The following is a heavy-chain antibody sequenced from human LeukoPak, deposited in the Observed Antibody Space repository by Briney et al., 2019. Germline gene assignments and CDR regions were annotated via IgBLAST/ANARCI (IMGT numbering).Heavy chain of an antibody. Sequence: GTSLRLSCAASGFTFSSYAMTWVRQAPGKGLEWVAVISYDGSNKYFADSVKGRFTISRDNSKNTLYLQMNSLRAEDTAVYYCAKDYDSSGWAAFDIWGQGTMVTVSS. CDR3: AKDYDSSGWAAFDI. D-gene: IGHD3-22*01. V-gene: IGHV3-30*18. CDR1: GFTFSSYA. J-gene: IGHJ3*02. CDR2: ISYDGSNK.